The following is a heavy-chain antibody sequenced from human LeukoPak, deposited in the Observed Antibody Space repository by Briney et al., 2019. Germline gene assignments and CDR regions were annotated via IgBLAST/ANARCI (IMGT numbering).Heavy chain of an antibody. CDR3: AKDWNYDGSGSFWD. D-gene: IGHD3-10*01. V-gene: IGHV3-30*04. Sequence: GGSLRLSCAASGFTFSSYAMHWVRQAPGKGLGWVAVISYDGSNKYYADSVKGRFTISRDNAKNSLYLQMNSLRAEDTALYYCAKDWNYDGSGSFWDWGQGTLVTVSS. J-gene: IGHJ4*02. CDR2: ISYDGSNK. CDR1: GFTFSSYA.